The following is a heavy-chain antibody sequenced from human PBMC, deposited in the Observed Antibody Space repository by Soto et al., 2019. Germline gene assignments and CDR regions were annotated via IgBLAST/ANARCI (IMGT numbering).Heavy chain of an antibody. CDR1: GFTFSGSG. CDR3: TSDVTNAPCCLDL. J-gene: IGHJ5*02. CDR2: ILSKTGNYAT. D-gene: IGHD2-8*01. Sequence: EVQLVESGGGLVQPGGSLKLSCAASGFTFSGSGIHWVRQASGKGLEWVGRILSKTGNYATTYGVSVKGRFTISRDDSENMAYLQLNSLTTEDTAVYYCTSDVTNAPCCLDLWCQGTLVTVSS. V-gene: IGHV3-73*02.